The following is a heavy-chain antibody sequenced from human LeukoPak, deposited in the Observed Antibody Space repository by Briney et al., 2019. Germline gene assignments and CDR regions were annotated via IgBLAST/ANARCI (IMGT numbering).Heavy chain of an antibody. V-gene: IGHV4-31*03. CDR1: GGSISSGGYY. J-gene: IGHJ4*02. CDR2: IYYSGST. CDR3: ARVWTTVTTTDDY. D-gene: IGHD4-17*01. Sequence: RTSETLSLTCTVSGGSISSGGYYWSWIRQHPGKGLEWIGYIYYSGSTNYNPSLKSRVTISVDTSKNQFSLKLSSVTAADTAVYYCARVWTTVTTTDDYWGQGTLVTVSS.